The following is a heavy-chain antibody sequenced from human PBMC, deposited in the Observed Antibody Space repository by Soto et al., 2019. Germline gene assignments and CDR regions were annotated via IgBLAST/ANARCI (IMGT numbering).Heavy chain of an antibody. CDR1: GFTFSSYG. CDR2: ISYDGSNK. D-gene: IGHD5-12*01. V-gene: IGHV3-30*18. J-gene: IGHJ6*03. CDR3: AKEEWLRWYYCYYMDV. Sequence: GGSLRLSCAASGFTFSSYGMHWVRQDPGKGLEWVAVISYDGSNKYYADSVKGRFTISRDNSKNTLYLQMNSLRAEDTAVYYCAKEEWLRWYYCYYMDVWGKGTTVTVSS.